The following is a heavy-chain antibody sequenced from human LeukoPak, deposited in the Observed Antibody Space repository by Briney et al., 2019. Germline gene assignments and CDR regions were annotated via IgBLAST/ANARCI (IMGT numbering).Heavy chain of an antibody. CDR2: INEAGSER. J-gene: IGHJ4*02. Sequence: GGALRVSCVASGCTFSSYSMRWVRQARGKGGEGVARINEAGSERFYVDSVKGGLTISREKDKNALFVQINSLRADDTAVYFCATDDLKNRGYYNIEDWGQGTLVTVSS. V-gene: IGHV3-7*04. CDR1: GCTFSSYS. CDR3: ATDDLKNRGYYNIED. D-gene: IGHD3-22*01.